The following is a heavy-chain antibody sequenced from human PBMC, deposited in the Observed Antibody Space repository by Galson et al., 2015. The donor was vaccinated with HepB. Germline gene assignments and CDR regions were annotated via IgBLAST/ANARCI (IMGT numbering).Heavy chain of an antibody. J-gene: IGHJ4*02. V-gene: IGHV3-7*01. CDR3: ARALGGGSDLDY. CDR1: GFTFSSYW. CDR2: IKQDGSEK. D-gene: IGHD3-10*01. Sequence: SLRLSCAASGFTFSSYWMSWVRQAPGKGLEWVANIKQDGSEKYYVDSVKGRFTISRDNAKNSLYLQMSSLRAEDTAVYYCARALGGGSDLDYWGQGTLVTVSS.